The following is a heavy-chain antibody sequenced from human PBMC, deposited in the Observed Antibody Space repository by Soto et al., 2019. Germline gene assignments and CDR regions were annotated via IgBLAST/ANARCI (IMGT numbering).Heavy chain of an antibody. CDR2: IYWDDDK. V-gene: IGHV2-5*02. CDR1: GFSLSTSGVG. D-gene: IGHD4-17*01. CDR3: AHRFANYGDYRIEYFQH. J-gene: IGHJ1*01. Sequence: SGPTLVKPTQTLTLTCTFSGFSLSTSGVGVGWIRQPPGKALEWLALIYWDDDKRYSPSLKSRLTITKDTSKNQVVLTMTNMDPVDTATYYCAHRFANYGDYRIEYFQHWGQGTLVTVSS.